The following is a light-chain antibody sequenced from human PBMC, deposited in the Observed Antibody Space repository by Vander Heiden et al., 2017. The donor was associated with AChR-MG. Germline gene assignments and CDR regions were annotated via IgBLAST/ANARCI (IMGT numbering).Light chain of an antibody. CDR3: MQALG. CDR1: QSLLHSNGYNY. CDR2: LGS. V-gene: IGKV2-28*01. J-gene: IGKJ5*01. Sequence: DIVMTQSPLSLPVTPGEPASISCRSSQSLLHSNGYNYLDGDLQKPGQSPQLLIYLGSNRASGVPDRFSGSGSGTDFTLKISRVEAEDVGGYDGMQALGFGQGTRLEIK.